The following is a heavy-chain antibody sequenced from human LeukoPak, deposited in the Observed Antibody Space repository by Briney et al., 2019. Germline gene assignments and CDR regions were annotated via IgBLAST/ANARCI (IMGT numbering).Heavy chain of an antibody. CDR1: GYTFTSYG. V-gene: IGHV1-18*01. CDR2: ISAYYGNT. CDR3: ARRHVDHGADH. D-gene: IGHD4/OR15-4a*01. Sequence: ASVKVSCKASGYTFTSYGISWVRQAPGQGLEWMGWISAYYGNTNYAQKLQGRITMTTDPSTSTAYLELRSLRFDDTAVYYCARRHVDHGADHWGQGTLVTVSS. J-gene: IGHJ5*02.